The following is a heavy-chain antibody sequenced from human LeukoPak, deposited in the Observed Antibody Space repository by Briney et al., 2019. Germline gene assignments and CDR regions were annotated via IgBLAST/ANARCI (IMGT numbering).Heavy chain of an antibody. V-gene: IGHV1-69*13. D-gene: IGHD3-3*01. J-gene: IGHJ3*02. CDR3: AREQGWTIFGVVIPNDAFDI. Sequence: ASVKVSCKASGGTFSSYAISWVRQAPGQGLEWMGGIIPIFGTANYAQKFQGRVTITADESTSTAYMELSSLRSEDTAVYYCAREQGWTIFGVVIPNDAFDIWGQGTMVTVSS. CDR2: IIPIFGTA. CDR1: GGTFSSYA.